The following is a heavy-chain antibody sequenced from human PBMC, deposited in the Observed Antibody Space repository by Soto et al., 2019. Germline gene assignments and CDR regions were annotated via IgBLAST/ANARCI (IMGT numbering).Heavy chain of an antibody. Sequence: QVQLQQWVAGLLKTSETLSLTCAVDCGSFSGYYWSWISQPPGKGLEWIGEINHSGSTNYNPSLKSRVTISLDTSHNQFSLKLSSVTAADTAVYYCARDVSIAADLNWFDPWGQGTLVTVSS. CDR3: ARDVSIAADLNWFDP. CDR1: CGSFSGYY. D-gene: IGHD6-13*01. V-gene: IGHV4-34*01. CDR2: INHSGST. J-gene: IGHJ5*02.